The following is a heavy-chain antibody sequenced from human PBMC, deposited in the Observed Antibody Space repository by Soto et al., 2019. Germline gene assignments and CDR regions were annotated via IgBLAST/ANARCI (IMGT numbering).Heavy chain of an antibody. V-gene: IGHV2-5*02. CDR2: IFWDTDR. Sequence: QITVKESGPTLVKPTQTLTLTCSFSGFSLSTSGVGVGWVRQPPGAALEWLAHIFWDTDRRYSPSLKNRLTITKDPSKDQVVLTMTNMNPVDAATYYCVHSITKIRGVFYYYRMDVLGIGTAVNGSS. CDR1: GFSLSTSGVG. D-gene: IGHD3-10*01. J-gene: IGHJ6*04. CDR3: VHSITKIRGVFYYYRMDV.